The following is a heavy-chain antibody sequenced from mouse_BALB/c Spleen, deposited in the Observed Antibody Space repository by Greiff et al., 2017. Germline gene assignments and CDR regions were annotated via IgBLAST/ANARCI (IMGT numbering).Heavy chain of an antibody. CDR3: ARDEVRLAMDY. J-gene: IGHJ4*01. CDR1: GFTFSSYG. V-gene: IGHV5-6-3*01. CDR2: INSNGGST. Sequence: EVQLVESGGGLVQPGGSLKLSCAASGFTFSSYGMSWVRQTPDKRLELVATINSNGGSTYYPDSVKGRFTISRDNAKNTLYLQMSSLKSEDTAMYYCARDEVRLAMDYWGQGTSVTVSS.